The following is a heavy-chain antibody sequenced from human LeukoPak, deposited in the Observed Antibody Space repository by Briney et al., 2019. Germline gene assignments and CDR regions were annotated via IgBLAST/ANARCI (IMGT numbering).Heavy chain of an antibody. Sequence: PGGSLRLSCAASGFTFSSYAMSWVRQAPGKGLEWVSAIGGSGGSTYYADSVKGRFTISRDNSKNTLYLQMNSLRAEDTAVYYCAKEGGPVNGYSSLFDAFDIWGQGTMVTVSS. V-gene: IGHV3-23*01. D-gene: IGHD5-18*01. CDR1: GFTFSSYA. J-gene: IGHJ3*02. CDR2: IGGSGGST. CDR3: AKEGGPVNGYSSLFDAFDI.